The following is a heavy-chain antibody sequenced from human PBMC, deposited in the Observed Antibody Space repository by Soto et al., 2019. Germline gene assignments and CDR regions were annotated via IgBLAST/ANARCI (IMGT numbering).Heavy chain of an antibody. CDR1: GVSIGSNYY. CDR3: ARSLGWYAVDY. CDR2: MSHIGSV. Sequence: QVLLQESGPGQVQPSGTLSLSCVVSGVSIGSNYYWGWVRQPPGKGLEWLGDMSHIGSVNYNPSLKSPVTISMEKSQNQFSLKLDSMTAADTAVYYCARSLGWYAVDYWGQGTLVIVSS. J-gene: IGHJ4*02. V-gene: IGHV4-4*02. D-gene: IGHD6-19*01.